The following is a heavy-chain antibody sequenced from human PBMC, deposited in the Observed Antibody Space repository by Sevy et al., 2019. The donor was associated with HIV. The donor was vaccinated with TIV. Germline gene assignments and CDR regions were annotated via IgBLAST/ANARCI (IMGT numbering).Heavy chain of an antibody. J-gene: IGHJ4*01. CDR1: GGIFRSNA. CDR2: IIAVFGTT. Sequence: ASVKVSCKASGGIFRSNAISWVRQAPGQGLEWMGVIIAVFGTTNYAQKFQGRVTVTADESRSTAYMELSSLRSEDTAVYYCARDKYYYVSGSFDYWGQGTQVTVSS. D-gene: IGHD3-10*01. CDR3: ARDKYYYVSGSFDY. V-gene: IGHV1-69*13.